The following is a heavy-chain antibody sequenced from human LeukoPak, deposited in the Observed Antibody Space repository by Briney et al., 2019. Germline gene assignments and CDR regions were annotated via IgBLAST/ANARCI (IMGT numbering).Heavy chain of an antibody. V-gene: IGHV3-9*01. D-gene: IGHD1-7*01. CDR3: AKARTWSYYFDY. Sequence: PGGSLRLSCAASGFTFDDYAMHWVRQAPGKGLEWVSGISWNSGSIGYADSVKGRFTISRDNAKNSLYLQMNSLRAEDTALYYCAKARTWSYYFDYWGQGTLVTVS. CDR2: ISWNSGSI. CDR1: GFTFDDYA. J-gene: IGHJ4*02.